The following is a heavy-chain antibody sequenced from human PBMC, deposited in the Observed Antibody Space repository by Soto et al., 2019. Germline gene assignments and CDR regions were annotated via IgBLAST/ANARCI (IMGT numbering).Heavy chain of an antibody. J-gene: IGHJ6*02. D-gene: IGHD3-10*02. CDR1: GFTFSSYA. Sequence: SLILSCAASGFTFSSYAMHWVRQAPGKGLEWVAVISFGGDNKYYADSVKGRFTISRDNLKNTLYLQMNSLRVEDTAVYYCAIDQQMAEEECSGPIDYCGNDVSGQGHPVTVCS. CDR3: AIDQQMAEEECSGPIDYCGNDV. V-gene: IGHV3-30-3*01. CDR2: ISFGGDNK.